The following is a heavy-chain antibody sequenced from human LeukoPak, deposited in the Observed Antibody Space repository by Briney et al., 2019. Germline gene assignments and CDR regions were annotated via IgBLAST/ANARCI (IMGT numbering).Heavy chain of an antibody. Sequence: GGSLRLSCAASGFTFSRYSMNWVRQAPGKGLEWVSYISSSSSTIYYADSVQGRFTISRDSAKNSLYLQMNSLRAEDTALYYCARSSIYMDVWGKGTTVTVSS. J-gene: IGHJ6*03. CDR1: GFTFSRYS. CDR3: ARSSIYMDV. CDR2: ISSSSSTI. V-gene: IGHV3-48*01.